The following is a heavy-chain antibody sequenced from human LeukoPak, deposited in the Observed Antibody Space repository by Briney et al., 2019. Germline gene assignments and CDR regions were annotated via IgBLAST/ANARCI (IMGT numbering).Heavy chain of an antibody. J-gene: IGHJ4*02. Sequence: GASVTVSCKASGGTFSSYAISWVRQATGQGLEWMGGIIPIFGTTNYAQKFQGRVTITTDESTSTAYMELSSLRSEDTAVYYCARAIHEYSSSSLTDFDYWGQGTLVTVSS. V-gene: IGHV1-69*05. D-gene: IGHD6-6*01. CDR3: ARAIHEYSSSSLTDFDY. CDR1: GGTFSSYA. CDR2: IIPIFGTT.